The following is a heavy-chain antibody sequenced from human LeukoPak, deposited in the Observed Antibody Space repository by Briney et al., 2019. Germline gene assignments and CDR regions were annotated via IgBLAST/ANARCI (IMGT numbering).Heavy chain of an antibody. CDR1: GGSFSGYY. V-gene: IGHV4-34*01. D-gene: IGHD6-13*01. Sequence: SETLSLTCAVYGGSFSGYYWSWIRQPPGKGLAWIGEINHSGSTNYNPSLKSRVTISVDTSKNQFSLKLSSVTAADTAVYYCARAAAGPRYFDYWGQGTLVTVSS. J-gene: IGHJ4*02. CDR2: INHSGST. CDR3: ARAAAGPRYFDY.